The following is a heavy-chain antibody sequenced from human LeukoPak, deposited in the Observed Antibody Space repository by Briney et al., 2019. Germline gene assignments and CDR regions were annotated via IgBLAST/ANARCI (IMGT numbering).Heavy chain of an antibody. D-gene: IGHD6-25*01. CDR3: ARRAFSGSDY. Sequence: GGSLRLSCAASGFIFSSYSMNWVRQAPGKGLEWVSYISSYSSTIYYADSVKGRFTISRDNANNSLYLQMNSLRDEDTAVYYCARRAFSGSDYWGQGTLVTVSS. CDR2: ISSYSSTI. J-gene: IGHJ4*02. CDR1: GFIFSSYS. V-gene: IGHV3-48*02.